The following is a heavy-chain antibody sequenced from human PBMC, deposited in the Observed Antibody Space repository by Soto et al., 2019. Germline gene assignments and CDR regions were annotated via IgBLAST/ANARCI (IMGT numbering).Heavy chain of an antibody. J-gene: IGHJ4*02. CDR3: ARQPPYYCSSTSCRNYYFDY. Sequence: PGESLKISCKGSGYSFTSYWISWVRQMPGKGLEWMGRIDPSDSYTNYSPSFQGHVTISADKSISTAYLQWSSLKASDTAMYYCARQPPYYCSSTSCRNYYFDYWGQGTLVTVS. D-gene: IGHD2-2*01. V-gene: IGHV5-10-1*01. CDR1: GYSFTSYW. CDR2: IDPSDSYT.